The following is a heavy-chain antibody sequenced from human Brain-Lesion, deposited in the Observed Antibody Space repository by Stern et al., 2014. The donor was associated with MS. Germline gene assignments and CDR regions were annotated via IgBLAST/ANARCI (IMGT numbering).Heavy chain of an antibody. J-gene: IGHJ5*02. V-gene: IGHV4-39*01. CDR3: AGEEDIRYCSGGSCTGNWFDP. CDR2: IYYSGNT. Sequence: VHLVESGPGLVKPSETLSLTCTVAGGSVSSTSYAWAWIRQPPGKGLEWIGTIYYSGNTYYSPSLKSRLTISLETSKNQFSLHLGSVTAADTAVYYCAGEEDIRYCSGGSCTGNWFDPWGQGTLVTVSS. CDR1: GGSVSSTSYA. D-gene: IGHD2-15*01.